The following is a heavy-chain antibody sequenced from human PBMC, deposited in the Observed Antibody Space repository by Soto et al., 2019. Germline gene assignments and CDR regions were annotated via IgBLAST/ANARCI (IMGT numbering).Heavy chain of an antibody. CDR1: GFTFSSYG. D-gene: IGHD3-16*01. CDR3: AEDLGGVSYFYY. Sequence: QVQLVESGGGVVQPGRSLRLSCAASGFTFSSYGMHWVRQAPGKGLEWVAVISYDGSNKYYADSVKGRFTISRDNSKNTLYLQMNSLRAEDTAVYYCAEDLGGVSYFYYWGQGTLVTVSS. V-gene: IGHV3-30*18. CDR2: ISYDGSNK. J-gene: IGHJ4*02.